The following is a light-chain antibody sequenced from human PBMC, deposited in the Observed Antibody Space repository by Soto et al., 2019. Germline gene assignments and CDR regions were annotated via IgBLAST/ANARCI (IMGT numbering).Light chain of an antibody. J-gene: IGKJ4*01. CDR3: QQRNNWPLT. CDR1: QSVGTY. CDR2: DAS. V-gene: IGKV3-11*01. Sequence: EIVLTQSPATLSLSPGERATPSCRASQSVGTYLVWYQQKPGQAPRVFIYDASNRATGIPARFSGSGSGTDFTLTISSLEPEDSAVYYCQQRNNWPLTLGGGTKVDIK.